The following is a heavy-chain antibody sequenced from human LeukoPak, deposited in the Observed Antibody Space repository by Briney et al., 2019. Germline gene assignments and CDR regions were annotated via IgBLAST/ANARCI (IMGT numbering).Heavy chain of an antibody. CDR2: IYHSGSP. J-gene: IGHJ4*02. D-gene: IGHD4-11*01. CDR3: ARDPNLQYFGD. Sequence: SSETLSLTCTVSGGSISSSSYYWGWIRQPPGKGLEWIGTIYHSGSPYYNPSLKSRVTISVDTSKNQFSLKLSSVTAADTAVFYCARDPNLQYFGDWGQGTLVTVSS. V-gene: IGHV4-39*07. CDR1: GGSISSSSYY.